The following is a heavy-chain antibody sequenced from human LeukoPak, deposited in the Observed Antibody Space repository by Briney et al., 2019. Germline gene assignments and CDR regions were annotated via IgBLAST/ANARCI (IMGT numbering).Heavy chain of an antibody. D-gene: IGHD3-22*01. Sequence: GGSLRLSCAASGFTFSSYGMHWVRQAPGKGLEWVAVIWYDGSNKYYADSVKGRFTISRDNSKNTLYLQMNSLRAEDTAVYYCAKDTIFDSSGYYLDYWGQGTLVTVSS. J-gene: IGHJ4*02. V-gene: IGHV3-33*06. CDR3: AKDTIFDSSGYYLDY. CDR1: GFTFSSYG. CDR2: IWYDGSNK.